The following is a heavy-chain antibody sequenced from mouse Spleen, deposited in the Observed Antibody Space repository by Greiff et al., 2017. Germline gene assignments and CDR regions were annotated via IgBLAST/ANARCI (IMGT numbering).Heavy chain of an antibody. CDR2: ISNGGVST. D-gene: IGHD1-1*01. Sequence: EVQGVESGGGLVKPEGSLKLSCAASGFAFSSYGMAWVRQTPAKRLEWVATISNGGVSTYYPDNVKGRFTISRDNAKNTLYLQMSSLKSEDTAMYYCTRHSIFITTVVATTDYWYFDVWGAGTTVTVSS. CDR3: TRHSIFITTVVATTDYWYFDV. CDR1: GFAFSSYG. J-gene: IGHJ1*01. V-gene: IGHV5-12-1*01.